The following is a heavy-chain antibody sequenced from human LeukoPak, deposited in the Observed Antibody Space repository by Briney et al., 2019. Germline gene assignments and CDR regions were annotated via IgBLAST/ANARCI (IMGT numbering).Heavy chain of an antibody. D-gene: IGHD2-21*01. V-gene: IGHV4-39*07. CDR3: ARDSPYSYYNYYMDV. CDR1: GGSISSSSYY. J-gene: IGHJ6*03. CDR2: IYYSGST. Sequence: PSETLSLTCTVSGGSISSSSYYWGWIRQPPGKGLEWIGSIYYSGSTYYNPSLKSRVTISVDTSKNQFSLKLSSVTAADTAVYYCARDSPYSYYNYYMDVWGKGTTVTVSS.